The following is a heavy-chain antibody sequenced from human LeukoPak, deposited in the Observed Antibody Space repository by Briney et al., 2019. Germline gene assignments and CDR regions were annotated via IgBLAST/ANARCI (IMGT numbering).Heavy chain of an antibody. CDR3: ATGELLWFGEPQFAP. D-gene: IGHD3-10*01. CDR2: FDPEDGET. V-gene: IGHV1-24*01. CDR1: GYTFTELS. Sequence: ASVKVSCKVSGYTFTELSMHWVRQAPGKGLEWMGGFDPEDGETIYAQKFQGRVTMTEDTSTDTAYMELSSLRSEDTAVYYCATGELLWFGEPQFAPWGQGTLVTVSS. J-gene: IGHJ5*02.